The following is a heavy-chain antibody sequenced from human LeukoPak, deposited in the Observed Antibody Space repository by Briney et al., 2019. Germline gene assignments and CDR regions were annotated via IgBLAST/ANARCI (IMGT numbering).Heavy chain of an antibody. CDR2: IYYSGST. CDR1: GGSISSSSYY. D-gene: IGHD3-10*01. Sequence: PSETLSLTCTVSGGSISSSSYYWGWIRQPPGKGLEWIGSIYYSGSTYYNPSLKSRVTISVDTSKNQFSLKLSSVTAADTAVYYCERLPIGSDGESWGQGTLVTVSS. J-gene: IGHJ5*02. V-gene: IGHV4-39*01. CDR3: ERLPIGSDGES.